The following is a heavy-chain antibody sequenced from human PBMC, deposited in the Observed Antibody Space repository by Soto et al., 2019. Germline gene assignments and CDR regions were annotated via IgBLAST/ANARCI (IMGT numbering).Heavy chain of an antibody. CDR3: ARQPKDAFDI. V-gene: IGHV4-39*01. Sequence: SETLSLTCTVSGGSFSSSSYYWGWIRQPPGKGLEWIGSIYYSGSTYYNPSLKSRVTISVDTSKNQFSLKLSSVTAADTAVYYCARQPKDAFDIWGQGTMVTVSS. CDR2: IYYSGST. J-gene: IGHJ3*02. CDR1: GGSFSSSSYY.